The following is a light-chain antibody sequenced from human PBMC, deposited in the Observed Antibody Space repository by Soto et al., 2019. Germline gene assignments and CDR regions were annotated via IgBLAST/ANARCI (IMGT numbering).Light chain of an antibody. J-gene: IGLJ1*01. CDR1: NSRSGSNY. Sequence: QSVLPQPPSASGTPGQRVTISRSTSNSRSGSNYVYWYQQLPGTAPKLLIYRNDQRPSGVPDRFSGSKSGTSASLAISGLRSEDEADYYCAKWDDSLRVYVFGTGTKLTVL. CDR3: AKWDDSLRVYV. CDR2: RND. V-gene: IGLV1-47*01.